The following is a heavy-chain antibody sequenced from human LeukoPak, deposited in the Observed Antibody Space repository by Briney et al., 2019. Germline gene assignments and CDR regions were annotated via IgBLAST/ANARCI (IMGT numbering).Heavy chain of an antibody. V-gene: IGHV4-34*01. CDR1: GGSFSGYY. D-gene: IGHD1-7*01. J-gene: IGHJ6*03. CDR3: ARVGLTVTTPIYYYYMDV. Sequence: PSETLSLTCAVYGGSFSGYYWSWIRQPPEKGLEWIGEINHSGSTNYNPSLKSRVTISVDTSKNQFSLKLSSVTAADTAVYFCARVGLTVTTPIYYYYMDVWGKGTTVTVSS. CDR2: INHSGST.